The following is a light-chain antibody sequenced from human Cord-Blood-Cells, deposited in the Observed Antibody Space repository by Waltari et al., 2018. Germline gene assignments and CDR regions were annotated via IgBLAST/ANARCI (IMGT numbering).Light chain of an antibody. J-gene: IGLJ1*01. CDR1: SSAVGGYNY. Sequence: QSALTQPASVSGSPGQSLTISCTGTSSAVGGYNYVSWYQQHPGKAPKLMIYDVSNRPSGVSKRFSGSKSGNTASLTISGLQAEDEADYYCSSYTSSSTYVFGTGTKVTVL. CDR3: SSYTSSSTYV. V-gene: IGLV2-14*01. CDR2: DVS.